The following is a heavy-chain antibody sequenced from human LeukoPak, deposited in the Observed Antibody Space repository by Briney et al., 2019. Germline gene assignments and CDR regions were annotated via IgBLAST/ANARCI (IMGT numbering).Heavy chain of an antibody. CDR1: GFTFSSYA. CDR2: ISYDGSNK. Sequence: GGSLRLSCAASGFTFSSYAMHWVRQAPGKGLEWVAVISYDGSNKYYADSVKGRFTISRDNSKNTLYLQMNSLRAEDTAVYYCARDNPIAAAGSLYYYYYYMDVWGKGTTVTVSS. J-gene: IGHJ6*03. V-gene: IGHV3-30*04. D-gene: IGHD6-13*01. CDR3: ARDNPIAAAGSLYYYYYYMDV.